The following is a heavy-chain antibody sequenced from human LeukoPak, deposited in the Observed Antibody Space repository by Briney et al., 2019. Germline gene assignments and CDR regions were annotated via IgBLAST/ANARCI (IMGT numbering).Heavy chain of an antibody. CDR3: ASRVVLGWFDP. CDR1: GGTFSSYA. V-gene: IGHV1-69*13. J-gene: IGHJ5*02. CDR2: IIPIFGTA. D-gene: IGHD2-8*02. Sequence: GASVKVSCKASGGTFSSYAISWVRQAPGQGLEWMGEIIPIFGTANYAQKFQGRVTITADESTSTAYMELSSLRSEDTAVYYCASRVVLGWFDPWGQGTLVTVSS.